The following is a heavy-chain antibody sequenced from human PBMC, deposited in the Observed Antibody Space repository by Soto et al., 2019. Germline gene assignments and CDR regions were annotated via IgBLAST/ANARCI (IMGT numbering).Heavy chain of an antibody. CDR1: GGSVSSEGCY. D-gene: IGHD1-26*01. CDR2: IYDSVRT. CDR3: AGIFRSSPRGNPYCSYIDV. V-gene: IGHV4-31*03. J-gene: IGHJ6*03. Sequence: QVQLQESGPGLVKPSQTLSLTCSVSGGSVSSEGCYWGSIRQHPGKGLEWIGYIYDSVRTFYNLSLRNRLTRSLDTSKNQFSLRLISVAASDTAVYYCAGIFRSSPRGNPYCSYIDVWGKGHTVTVSS.